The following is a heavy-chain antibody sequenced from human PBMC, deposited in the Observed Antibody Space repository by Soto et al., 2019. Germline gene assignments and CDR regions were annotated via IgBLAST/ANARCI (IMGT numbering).Heavy chain of an antibody. CDR3: ARDHDSGYGIDY. Sequence: GSLRLSCAASGFTFSSYAMNWVRQAPGKGLEWVSSISGSGGRTYYADSVKGRFTISRDNSKNTLYLQMNSLRAEDTAVYYCARDHDSGYGIDYWGQGTLVTVSS. CDR1: GFTFSSYA. V-gene: IGHV3-23*01. D-gene: IGHD5-12*01. CDR2: ISGSGGRT. J-gene: IGHJ4*02.